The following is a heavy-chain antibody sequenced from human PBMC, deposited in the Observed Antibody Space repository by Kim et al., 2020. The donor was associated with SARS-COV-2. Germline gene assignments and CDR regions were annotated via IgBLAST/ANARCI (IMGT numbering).Heavy chain of an antibody. V-gene: IGHV4-31*03. CDR2: IYYSGST. D-gene: IGHD3-9*01. CDR3: ARILSGEVYDIRMDV. J-gene: IGHJ6*02. Sequence: SETLSLTCTVSGGSISSGGYYWSWIRQHPGKGLEWIGYIYYSGSTYYNPSLKSRVTISVDTSKNQFSLKLSSVTAADTAVYYCARILSGEVYDIRMDVWGQGTTVTVSS. CDR1: GGSISSGGYY.